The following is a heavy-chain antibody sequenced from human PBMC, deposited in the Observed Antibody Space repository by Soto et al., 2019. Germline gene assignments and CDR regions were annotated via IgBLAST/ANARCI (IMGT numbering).Heavy chain of an antibody. D-gene: IGHD6-19*01. CDR1: GFTFSSYA. CDR2: ISSNGGST. CDR3: VKDRGSSGWYVFWLDP. V-gene: IGHV3-64D*06. J-gene: IGHJ5*02. Sequence: GGSLRLSCSASGFTFSSYAMHWVRQAPGKGLEYVSAISSNGGSTYYADSVKGRFTISRDNSKNTLYLQMSSLRAEDTAVYYCVKDRGSSGWYVFWLDPWGQGTLVTVSS.